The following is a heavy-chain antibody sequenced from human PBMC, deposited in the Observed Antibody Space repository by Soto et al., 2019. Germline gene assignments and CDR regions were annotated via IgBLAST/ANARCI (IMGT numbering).Heavy chain of an antibody. V-gene: IGHV1-58*02. CDR1: GFAFTTSA. CDR2: IVVGSGNI. D-gene: IGHD6-19*01. Sequence: QMQLVQSGPEVKKPGTSVKVSCKASGFAFTTSAMQWVRQARGQRLEWIGWIVVGSGNINYAQKFQERVTITRDMSTGTAYMEVSSLRSEDTAVYYCAATIIAVAGSGSYGMDVWGQGTTVTVSS. J-gene: IGHJ6*02. CDR3: AATIIAVAGSGSYGMDV.